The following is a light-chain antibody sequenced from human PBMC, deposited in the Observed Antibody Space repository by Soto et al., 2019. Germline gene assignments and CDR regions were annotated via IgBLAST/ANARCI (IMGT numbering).Light chain of an antibody. V-gene: IGKV3-20*01. CDR3: QQYGSSQLT. Sequence: EIVLTQSPCTLSLSPGERATLSCSASQSVSSSYLAWYQQKPGQAPRLLIYGASSRATCIPDRFSGSGSGTDFTLTISRLEPEDFAVYYCQQYGSSQLTFGGGTKVDIK. J-gene: IGKJ4*01. CDR1: QSVSSSY. CDR2: GAS.